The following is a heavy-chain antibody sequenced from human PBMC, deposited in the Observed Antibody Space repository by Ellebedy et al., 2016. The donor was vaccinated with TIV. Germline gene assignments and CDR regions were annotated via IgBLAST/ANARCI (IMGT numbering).Heavy chain of an antibody. CDR3: ARERDYYGSGSYRELGV. D-gene: IGHD3-10*01. Sequence: GESLKISCPASGFTHRTFTMHCPRQAPAPGLQPVAYIHSDPRPIHYADSVKGRFTISRDDGKNSVYLQMNSLRAEDTAVYFCARERDYYGSGSYRELGVWGQGTLVTVSS. J-gene: IGHJ4*02. CDR1: GFTHRTFT. V-gene: IGHV3-21*05. CDR2: IHSDPRPI.